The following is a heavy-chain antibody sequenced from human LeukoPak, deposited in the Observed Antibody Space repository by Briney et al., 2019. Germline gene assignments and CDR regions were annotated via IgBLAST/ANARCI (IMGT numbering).Heavy chain of an antibody. CDR2: IYTSGST. CDR3: ARDLLMATPRSPVDY. V-gene: IGHV4-4*07. Sequence: PSETLSLTCTVSGGSISSYYWSWIRQPAGKGLEWIGRIYTSGSTNYNPSLKSRVTMSVDTSKNQFSLKLSSVTAADTAVYYCARDLLMATPRSPVDYWGQGTLVTVSS. J-gene: IGHJ4*02. CDR1: GGSISSYY. D-gene: IGHD5-24*01.